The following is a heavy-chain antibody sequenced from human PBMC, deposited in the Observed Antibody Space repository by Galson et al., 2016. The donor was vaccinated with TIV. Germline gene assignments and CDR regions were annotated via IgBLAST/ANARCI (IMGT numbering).Heavy chain of an antibody. J-gene: IGHJ3*02. CDR3: ARDQNRLVRTRYGFDI. Sequence: SVKVSCKASGYTFSTYAKHWVRQAPGQRLEWMGWINTDNGDAEFSQKFQGRVTITRDTSASTAYMELSSLTSEDTAVYYCARDQNRLVRTRYGFDIWGQGTMVTVSS. CDR2: INTDNGDA. CDR1: GYTFSTYA. V-gene: IGHV1-3*04. D-gene: IGHD6-19*01.